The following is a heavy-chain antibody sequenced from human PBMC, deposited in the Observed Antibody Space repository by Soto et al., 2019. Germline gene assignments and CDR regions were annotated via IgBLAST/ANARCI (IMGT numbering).Heavy chain of an antibody. D-gene: IGHD3-10*01. CDR1: GGSFSGYY. CDR2: INHSGST. Sequence: SETLSLTCAVYGGSFSGYYWSWIRQPPGKGLEWIGEINHSGSTNYNPSLKSRVTISVDTSKNQFSLKLSSVTAADTAVYYCARDYYGSGSYYVYYYYGMDVWGQGTTVTVSS. J-gene: IGHJ6*02. CDR3: ARDYYGSGSYYVYYYYGMDV. V-gene: IGHV4-34*01.